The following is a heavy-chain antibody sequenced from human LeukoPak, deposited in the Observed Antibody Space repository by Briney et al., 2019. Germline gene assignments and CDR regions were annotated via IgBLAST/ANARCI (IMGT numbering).Heavy chain of an antibody. CDR3: AKDFHPPPVRTHYYGSGAIDY. CDR2: VSGSGGTT. Sequence: GGSLRLSCAASGFTFSNYAMTWVRQGPAKGLEWVSAVSGSGGTTYYADSVKGRFTISRDNSKNTLYLQMNSLRAEDTAVYYCAKDFHPPPVRTHYYGSGAIDYWGQGTLVTVSS. CDR1: GFTFSNYA. V-gene: IGHV3-23*01. J-gene: IGHJ4*02. D-gene: IGHD3-10*01.